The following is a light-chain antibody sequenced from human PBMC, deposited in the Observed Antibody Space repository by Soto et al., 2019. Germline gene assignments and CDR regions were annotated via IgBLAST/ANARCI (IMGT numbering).Light chain of an antibody. CDR3: QQRYNWPPT. Sequence: EIVLSQSPAILSLSPGDRATLSCRASQTVSSFLAWYQQKPGQAPRLLIYDTSNRATGVPARFSASGSGTDFILTISSLVPEDFAVYFCQQRYNWPPTFGQGTKLEIK. CDR1: QTVSSF. V-gene: IGKV3-11*01. CDR2: DTS. J-gene: IGKJ2*01.